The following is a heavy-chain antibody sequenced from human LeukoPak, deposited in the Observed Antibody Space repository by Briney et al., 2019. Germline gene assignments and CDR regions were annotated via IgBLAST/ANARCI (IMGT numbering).Heavy chain of an antibody. V-gene: IGHV3-11*05. J-gene: IGHJ5*02. CDR2: ISSSSSYT. D-gene: IGHD4/OR15-4a*01. CDR1: GFTFSDYY. CDR3: ARDTRYYDAIYPGLFNH. Sequence: KPGGSLRLSCAASGFTFSDYYMSWIRQAPGKGLEWVSYISSSSSYTNYADSVKGRFTISRDNAKNSLYLQMNSLRAEDTAVYYCARDTRYYDAIYPGLFNHWGQGTLVTVSS.